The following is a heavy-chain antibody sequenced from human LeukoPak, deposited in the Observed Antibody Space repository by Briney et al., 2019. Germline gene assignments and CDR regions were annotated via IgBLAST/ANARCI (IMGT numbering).Heavy chain of an antibody. J-gene: IGHJ4*02. D-gene: IGHD3-22*01. CDR2: INHSGST. Sequence: SGTLSLTCAVYGGSFSGYYWSWIRQPPGKGLEWIGEINHSGSTNYNPSLKSRVTISVDTSKNQFSLKLSSVTAADTAVYYCARGYDSSGYQDYWGQGTLVTVSS. V-gene: IGHV4-34*01. CDR1: GGSFSGYY. CDR3: ARGYDSSGYQDY.